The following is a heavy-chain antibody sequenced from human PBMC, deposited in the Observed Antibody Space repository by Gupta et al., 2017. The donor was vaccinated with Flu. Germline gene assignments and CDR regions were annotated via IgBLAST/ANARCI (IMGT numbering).Heavy chain of an antibody. CDR3: VRMAISYFYHLDV. J-gene: IGHJ6*02. V-gene: IGHV3-74*01. CDR2: INSNGNKK. Sequence: FSGYCMHWVRQATGKGLVCVARINSNGNKKNYADVVKGRLIISRDNAKNKLNLQMKSRRAEDTAAYYCVRMAISYFYHLDVWGQGTTVVVSS. D-gene: IGHD2-21*01. CDR1: FSGYC.